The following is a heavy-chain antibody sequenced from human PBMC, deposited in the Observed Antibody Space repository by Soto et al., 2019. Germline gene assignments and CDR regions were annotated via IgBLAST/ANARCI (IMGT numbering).Heavy chain of an antibody. CDR2: IYYSGST. J-gene: IGHJ6*02. D-gene: IGHD6-19*01. V-gene: IGHV4-39*01. Sequence: KPSETLSLTCTVSGGSISSSSYYWGCIRQPPGKGLEWIGSIYYSGSTYYNPSLKSRVTISVDTSKNQFSLKLSSVTAADTAVYYCARQVGIAVAGGDDYYYGMDVWGQGTTVTVSS. CDR1: GGSISSSSYY. CDR3: ARQVGIAVAGGDDYYYGMDV.